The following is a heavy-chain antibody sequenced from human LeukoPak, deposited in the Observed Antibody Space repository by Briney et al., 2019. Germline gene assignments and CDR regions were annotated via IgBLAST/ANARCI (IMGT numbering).Heavy chain of an antibody. Sequence: GGSLRLSCAASGFTFSSYRMSWVRQAPGKGLEWVANIKQDGSEKYYVDSVKGRFTISRDNAKNSLYLQMNSLRAEDTAVYYCARGRSYYTDAPIDYWGRGTLVTVSS. CDR3: ARGRSYYTDAPIDY. V-gene: IGHV3-7*01. D-gene: IGHD3-3*01. J-gene: IGHJ4*02. CDR2: IKQDGSEK. CDR1: GFTFSSYR.